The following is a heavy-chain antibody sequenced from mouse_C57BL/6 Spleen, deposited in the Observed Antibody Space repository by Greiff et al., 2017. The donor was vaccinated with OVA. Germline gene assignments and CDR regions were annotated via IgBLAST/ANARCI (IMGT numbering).Heavy chain of an antibody. J-gene: IGHJ1*03. CDR3: ARHGSSHWYFDV. CDR1: GYTFTSYW. V-gene: IGHV1-64*01. Sequence: QVQLQQPGAELVKPGASVKLSCKASGYTFTSYWMHWVKQRPGQGLEWIGMIHPNSGSTNYNEKFKSKATLTVDKSSSTAYMQLSSLTSEDSAGYYCARHGSSHWYFDVWGTGTTVTVSS. D-gene: IGHD1-1*01. CDR2: IHPNSGST.